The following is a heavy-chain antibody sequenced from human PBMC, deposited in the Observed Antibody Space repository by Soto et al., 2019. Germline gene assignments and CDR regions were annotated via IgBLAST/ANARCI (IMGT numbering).Heavy chain of an antibody. CDR2: IIPIFGIA. Sequence: VKVSCKASGGTFSSYAISWVRQAPGQGLEWMGGIIPIFGIANYAQKFQGRVTITADKSTSTAYMELSSLRSEDTAVYYCARLIVGATTNAFDIWGQGTMVTVSS. J-gene: IGHJ3*02. D-gene: IGHD1-26*01. CDR1: GGTFSSYA. V-gene: IGHV1-69*17. CDR3: ARLIVGATTNAFDI.